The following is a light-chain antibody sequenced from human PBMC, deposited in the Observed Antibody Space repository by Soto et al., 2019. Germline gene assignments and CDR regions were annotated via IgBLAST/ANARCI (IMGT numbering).Light chain of an antibody. CDR2: EVS. Sequence: QSALTQPASVSGSPGQSITISCTGTSSDVGGYNYVSWYQQHPGKVPKVLIYEVSVRPSGVSNRFSGSKSGNMASLTISGLQAEDEADHYCSSYTSSSSVVFGGGTKLTVL. CDR3: SSYTSSSSVV. CDR1: SSDVGGYNY. V-gene: IGLV2-14*01. J-gene: IGLJ2*01.